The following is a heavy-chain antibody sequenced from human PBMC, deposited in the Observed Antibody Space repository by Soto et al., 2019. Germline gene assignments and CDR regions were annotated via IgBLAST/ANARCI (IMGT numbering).Heavy chain of an antibody. D-gene: IGHD2-2*03. V-gene: IGHV4-39*01. Sequence: PSETLSLTCTVSGGSISSSSYYWGWIRQPPGKGLEWIGSIYYSGSTYYNTSLKSQVTISVDTSKNQLSLKLSSVTAADTAVYYCSRLNGYCVSTGCHGYYGMDVWGQGTTVTVSS. CDR1: GGSISSSSYY. CDR3: SRLNGYCVSTGCHGYYGMDV. J-gene: IGHJ6*02. CDR2: IYYSGST.